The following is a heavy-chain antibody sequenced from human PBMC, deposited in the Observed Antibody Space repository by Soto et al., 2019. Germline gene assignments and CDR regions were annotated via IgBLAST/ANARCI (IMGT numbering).Heavy chain of an antibody. CDR2: ISYDGSNK. Sequence: GGSLRLSCAASGFTFSSYGMHWVRRAPGKGLEWVAVISYDGSNKYYADSVKGRFTISRGNSKNTLYLQMNSLRAEDTAVYYCAKDRGSSGWYKGISYYYYGMDVWGQGTTITVSS. J-gene: IGHJ6*02. D-gene: IGHD6-19*01. CDR1: GFTFSSYG. V-gene: IGHV3-30*18. CDR3: AKDRGSSGWYKGISYYYYGMDV.